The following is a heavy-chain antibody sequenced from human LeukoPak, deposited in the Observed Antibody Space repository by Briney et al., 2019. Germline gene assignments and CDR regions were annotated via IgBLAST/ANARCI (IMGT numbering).Heavy chain of an antibody. J-gene: IGHJ5*02. CDR3: ASGSYYDFWSGYEANWFDP. CDR2: ISGSGGST. CDR1: GFTFSSYA. V-gene: IGHV3-23*01. D-gene: IGHD3-3*01. Sequence: PGGSLRLSCAASGFTFSSYAMSWVRQAPGKGLEWVSAISGSGGSTYYADSVKGRFTISRDNSKNTLYLQMNSLRAEDTAVYYCASGSYYDFWSGYEANWFDPWGQGTLVTVSS.